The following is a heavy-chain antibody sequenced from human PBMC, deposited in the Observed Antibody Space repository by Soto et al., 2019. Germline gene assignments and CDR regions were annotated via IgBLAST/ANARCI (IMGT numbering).Heavy chain of an antibody. CDR3: ARVHSGYSYGYVDY. V-gene: IGHV4-31*03. J-gene: IGHJ4*02. D-gene: IGHD5-18*01. CDR1: GASISSGGYY. Sequence: SETLSLTCTVSGASISSGGYYWSWIRQHPGKGLEWIGYIYYSGSTYYNPSLKSRVTISVDTSKNQFSLKLSSVTAADTAVYYCARVHSGYSYGYVDYWGQGTLVTVSS. CDR2: IYYSGST.